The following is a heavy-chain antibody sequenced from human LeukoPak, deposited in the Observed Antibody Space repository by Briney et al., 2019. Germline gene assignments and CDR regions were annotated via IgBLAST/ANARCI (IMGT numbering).Heavy chain of an antibody. CDR1: GGSITSYY. CDR3: ARGTPIAAAGSRYGVYYFHY. Sequence: SETLSLTCTVSGGSITSYYWSWVRQPPGQGLEWIGYIYYSGSTNYNPSLKSRVTISVDPSKNQFSLKLSAVTAADTAVYYCARGTPIAAAGSRYGVYYFHYWGQGTLVTVSS. J-gene: IGHJ4*02. CDR2: IYYSGST. D-gene: IGHD6-13*01. V-gene: IGHV4-59*01.